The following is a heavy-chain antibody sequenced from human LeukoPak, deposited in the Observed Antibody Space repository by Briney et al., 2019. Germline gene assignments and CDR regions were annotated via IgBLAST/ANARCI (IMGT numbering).Heavy chain of an antibody. CDR3: VVDLSGSADY. Sequence: PGGALRLSCAASGFSFSNYWFHWVRQAPGEGRVWVSRTNDHGTIINYADSVKGRFTISRDNAKNTLYLQMNSLRTEDSALYYCVVDLSGSADYWGQGTLVTVSS. CDR2: TNDHGTII. D-gene: IGHD3-10*01. CDR1: GFSFSNYW. J-gene: IGHJ4*02. V-gene: IGHV3-74*01.